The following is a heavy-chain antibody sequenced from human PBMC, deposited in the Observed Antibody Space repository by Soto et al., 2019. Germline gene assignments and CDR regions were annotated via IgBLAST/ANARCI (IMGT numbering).Heavy chain of an antibody. V-gene: IGHV3-48*03. CDR3: ARELAAAGSFDY. CDR2: ISTSGSTI. J-gene: IGHJ4*02. D-gene: IGHD6-13*01. CDR1: GFTFSRYE. Sequence: PVGSLRLSCAASGFTFSRYEMNWVRQAPGKGLEWISYISTSGSTIYYADSVKGRFTISRDNAKNSLYLQMNSLRAEDTAVYYCARELAAAGSFDYWGQRTLVTVSS.